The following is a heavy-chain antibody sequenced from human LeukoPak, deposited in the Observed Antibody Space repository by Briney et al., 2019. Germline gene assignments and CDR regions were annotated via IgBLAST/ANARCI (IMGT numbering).Heavy chain of an antibody. D-gene: IGHD6-13*01. CDR1: GGSFSGYY. Sequence: SETLSLTCAVYGGSFSGYYWSWIRQPPGKGLEWIGEINHSGSTNYNPSLKSRVTISVDTSKNQFSLKLSSVTAADTAVYFCVRVTTSSWFEGYFDYWGQGTLVTVSS. J-gene: IGHJ4*02. CDR3: VRVTTSSWFEGYFDY. V-gene: IGHV4-34*01. CDR2: INHSGST.